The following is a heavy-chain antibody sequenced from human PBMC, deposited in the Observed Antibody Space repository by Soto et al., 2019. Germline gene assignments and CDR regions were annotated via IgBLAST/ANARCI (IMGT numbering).Heavy chain of an antibody. J-gene: IGHJ6*02. CDR2: ISSSGSTI. CDR3: ARFEYYDSSGYYLNYYGMDV. Sequence: AGGSPRLSPAAPGFTFSDYYIRWIRPAPGEGVEGVSYISSSGSTIYYADSVKGRFTISRDNAKNSLYLQMNSLRAEDTAVYYCARFEYYDSSGYYLNYYGMDVWGQGTTVTVSS. D-gene: IGHD3-22*01. CDR1: GFTFSDYY. V-gene: IGHV3-11*01.